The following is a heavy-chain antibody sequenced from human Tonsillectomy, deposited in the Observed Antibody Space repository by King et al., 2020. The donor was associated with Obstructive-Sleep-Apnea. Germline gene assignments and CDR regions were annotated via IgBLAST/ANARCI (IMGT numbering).Heavy chain of an antibody. Sequence: VQLVESGGGLVQPGGSLRLSCAASGFTFSSYWMSWVRQAPGKGLEWVANIKQDGSEKYYVDSVKGRFTISRDNAKNSLYLQMNSLRAEDTAVYYCARDRGRSSRWYRLVGFDPWGQGTLVTVSS. CDR2: IKQDGSEK. CDR3: ARDRGRSSRWYRLVGFDP. D-gene: IGHD6-13*01. J-gene: IGHJ5*02. CDR1: GFTFSSYW. V-gene: IGHV3-7*01.